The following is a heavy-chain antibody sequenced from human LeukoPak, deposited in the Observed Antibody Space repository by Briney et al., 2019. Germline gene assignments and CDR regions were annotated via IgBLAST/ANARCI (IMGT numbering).Heavy chain of an antibody. CDR3: ARTNYGGNFFFDY. Sequence: SVKVSCKASGGTFSSYAISWVRQAPGQGLERMGGIIPIFGTANYAQKFQGRVTITTDESTSTAYMELSSLRSEDTAVYYCARTNYGGNFFFDYWGQGTLVTVSS. CDR1: GGTFSSYA. CDR2: IIPIFGTA. J-gene: IGHJ4*02. D-gene: IGHD4-23*01. V-gene: IGHV1-69*05.